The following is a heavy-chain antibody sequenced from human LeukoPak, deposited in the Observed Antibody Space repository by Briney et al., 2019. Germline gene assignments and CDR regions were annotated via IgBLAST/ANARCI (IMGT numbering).Heavy chain of an antibody. D-gene: IGHD1-1*01. J-gene: IGHJ4*02. CDR2: IDPSDSYT. Sequence: PGESLKISCKGSGYSFTSYWISWVRQMPGEGLEWMGRIDPSDSYTNYSPSFQGHVTISADKSISTAYLQWSSLKASDTAMYYCARRTTGTTFSDYWGQGTLVTVSS. CDR1: GYSFTSYW. CDR3: ARRTTGTTFSDY. V-gene: IGHV5-10-1*01.